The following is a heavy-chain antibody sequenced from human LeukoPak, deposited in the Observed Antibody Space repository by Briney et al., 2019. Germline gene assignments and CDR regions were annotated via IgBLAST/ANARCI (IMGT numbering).Heavy chain of an antibody. Sequence: SETLSLTCTVSGGSISGSSYYWGWIRQPPGKGLEWIGSIYYSGSTNYNPSLKSRVTISVDTSKNQFSLKLSSVTAADTAVYYCARDYGDYVGWFDPWGQGTLVTVSS. J-gene: IGHJ5*02. CDR3: ARDYGDYVGWFDP. CDR2: IYYSGST. D-gene: IGHD4-17*01. V-gene: IGHV4-39*07. CDR1: GGSISGSSYY.